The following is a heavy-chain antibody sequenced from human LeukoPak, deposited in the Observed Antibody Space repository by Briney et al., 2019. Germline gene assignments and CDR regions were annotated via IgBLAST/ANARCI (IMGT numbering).Heavy chain of an antibody. Sequence: PGGSLRLSCAASGFTFSNYWMHWVRQAPGRGLVWVSRINSDGSTTNYADSVKGRFIISRDNAKNTLFLQMNSLRAEDTAVYYCARSFASFDFWGQGTMVTVSS. CDR1: GFTFSNYW. J-gene: IGHJ3*01. CDR2: INSDGSTT. CDR3: ARSFASFDF. V-gene: IGHV3-74*01.